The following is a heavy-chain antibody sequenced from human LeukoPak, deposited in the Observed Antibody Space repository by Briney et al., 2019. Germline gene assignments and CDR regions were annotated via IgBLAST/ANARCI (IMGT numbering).Heavy chain of an antibody. Sequence: ASVKVACKASGGTFSSYAISWVRQAPGQGLEWMGWISAYNGNTNYAQKLQGRVTMTTDTSTSTAYMELRSLRSDDTAVYYCASTRVGFSYYFDYWGQGTLVTVSS. J-gene: IGHJ4*02. V-gene: IGHV1-18*01. CDR1: GGTFSSYA. CDR2: ISAYNGNT. CDR3: ASTRVGFSYYFDY. D-gene: IGHD1-26*01.